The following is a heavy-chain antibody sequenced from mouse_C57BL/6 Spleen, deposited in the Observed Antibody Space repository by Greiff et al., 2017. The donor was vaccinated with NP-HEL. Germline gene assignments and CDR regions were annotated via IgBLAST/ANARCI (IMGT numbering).Heavy chain of an antibody. CDR1: GYTFTSYT. J-gene: IGHJ3*01. CDR3: ARFDYDGAFAY. D-gene: IGHD2-4*01. CDR2: INPSSGYT. V-gene: IGHV1-4*01. Sequence: VQLVESGAELARPGASVKMSCKASGYTFTSYTMHWVKQRPGQGLEWIGYINPSSGYTKYNQKFKDKATLTADKSSSTAYMQLSSLTSEDSAVYYCARFDYDGAFAYWGQGTLVTVSA.